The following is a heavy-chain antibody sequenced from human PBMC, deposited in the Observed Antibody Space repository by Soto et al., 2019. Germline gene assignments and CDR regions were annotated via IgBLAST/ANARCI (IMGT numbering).Heavy chain of an antibody. CDR2: TYYRSKWYN. D-gene: IGHD6-13*01. V-gene: IGHV6-1*01. J-gene: IGHJ3*02. Sequence: PSQTLSLTCAISGDSVSSNSAAWNWIRQSPSRGLEWLGRTYYRSKWYNDYAVSVKSRITIKPDTSKNQFSLRLNSVTPEDTAVYYCARAKGYIAAAGTVEIAFDIWGQGTMVTVSS. CDR1: GDSVSSNSAA. CDR3: ARAKGYIAAAGTVEIAFDI.